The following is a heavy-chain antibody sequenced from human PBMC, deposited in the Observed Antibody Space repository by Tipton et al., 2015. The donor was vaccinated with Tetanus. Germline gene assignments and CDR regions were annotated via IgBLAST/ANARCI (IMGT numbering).Heavy chain of an antibody. V-gene: IGHV4-61*08. CDR1: GGSVRSGDYD. CDR3: AKSDRVTRTSWYFHD. J-gene: IGHJ4*02. CDR2: VHYSGRT. D-gene: IGHD2-2*01. Sequence: TLSLTCTVSGGSVRSGDYDWNWIRQPPGKGLEWIGYVHYSGRTNKSPSLKSRVTLSIDRSKNQFSLSLTSVTAADTAVYYCAKSDRVTRTSWYFHDWGQGTLVTVSS.